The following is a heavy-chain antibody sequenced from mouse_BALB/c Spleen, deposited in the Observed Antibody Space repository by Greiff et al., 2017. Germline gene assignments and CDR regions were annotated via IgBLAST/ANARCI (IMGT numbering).Heavy chain of an antibody. CDR2: IYPGNVNT. D-gene: IGHD1-1*01. V-gene: IGHV1S56*01. CDR3: ARYYGSSYGFAY. CDR1: GYTFTSYY. Sequence: QVQLQQSGPELVKPGASVRISCKASGYTFTSYYIHWVKQRPGQGLEWIGWIYPGNVNTKYNEKFKGKATLTADKSSSTAYMQLSSLTSEDSAVYFCARYYGSSYGFAYWGQGTLVTVSA. J-gene: IGHJ3*01.